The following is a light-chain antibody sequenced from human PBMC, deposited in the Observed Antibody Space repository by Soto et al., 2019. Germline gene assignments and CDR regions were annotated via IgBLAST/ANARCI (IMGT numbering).Light chain of an antibody. Sequence: DIQMTQSPSSLTASIGDRATISCRASQGFSNSLAWYQQKPGKVPTLLIYGASILQSGVPSRFSGSGSGTEFTLTISCLQPEDVATYFCQKYDSAPLTFGGGTKVEIK. J-gene: IGKJ4*01. CDR2: GAS. CDR1: QGFSNS. V-gene: IGKV1-27*01. CDR3: QKYDSAPLT.